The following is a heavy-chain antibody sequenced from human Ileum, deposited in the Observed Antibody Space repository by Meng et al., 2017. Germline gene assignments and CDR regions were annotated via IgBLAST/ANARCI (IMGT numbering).Heavy chain of an antibody. J-gene: IGHJ6*01. Sequence: GGSLRLSCAASGFTFSSFWMHWVRQGPGKGLVWVSRINTDGSSTSYADSVKGRFTISRDNAKNTLYLQMNTLRAEDTAVYYCVAWDMWNGYSSSGMDVWGQGNTVNGAS. CDR1: GFTFSSFW. CDR3: VAWDMWNGYSSSGMDV. V-gene: IGHV3-74*01. CDR2: INTDGSST. D-gene: IGHD3-9*01.